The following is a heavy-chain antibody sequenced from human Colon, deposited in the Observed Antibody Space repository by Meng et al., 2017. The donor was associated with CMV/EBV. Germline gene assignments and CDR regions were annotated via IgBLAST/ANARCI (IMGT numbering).Heavy chain of an antibody. J-gene: IGHJ5*02. D-gene: IGHD3-3*01. CDR3: ARTNTYYDFWSGYLGVDWFDP. V-gene: IGHV4-31*03. Sequence: TLSLTCTVSGGSISSGGYYWSWIRQHPGKGLEWIGYIYYSGSTYYNPSLKSRVTISVDTSKNQFSLKLSSVTAADTAVYYCARTNTYYDFWSGYLGVDWFDPWGQGTLVTVSS. CDR2: IYYSGST. CDR1: GGSISSGGYY.